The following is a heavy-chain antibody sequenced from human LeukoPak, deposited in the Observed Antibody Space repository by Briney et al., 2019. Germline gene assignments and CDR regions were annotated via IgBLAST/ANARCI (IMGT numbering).Heavy chain of an antibody. CDR3: ARHGGDYTFDY. CDR2: MDSSGST. J-gene: IGHJ4*02. Sequence: SETLSLTCTVSGGSISSYYWSWIRQPPGKGLEWIAYMDSSGSTFYNPSLKSRVSTSVDTSKNQFSLKVRSVTAADTAVYYCARHGGDYTFDYWGQGTLVTVSS. CDR1: GGSISSYY. V-gene: IGHV4-59*08. D-gene: IGHD4-17*01.